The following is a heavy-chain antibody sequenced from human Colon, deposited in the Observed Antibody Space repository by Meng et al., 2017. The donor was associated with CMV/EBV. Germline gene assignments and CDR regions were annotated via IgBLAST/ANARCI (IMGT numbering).Heavy chain of an antibody. CDR2: ITWDGGRT. J-gene: IGHJ4*02. CDR3: AKDAVGSGSHYDY. CDR1: GFRFDDYS. D-gene: IGHD3-10*01. Sequence: GGSLRLSCVVPGSGFRFDDYSMYWVRQIPGKGLEWVSSITWDGGRTYYADSVKVRFIISRDNSKNSLYLQMNSLSTEATALYYCAKDAVGSGSHYDYWGQGTRVTVSS. V-gene: IGHV3-43*01.